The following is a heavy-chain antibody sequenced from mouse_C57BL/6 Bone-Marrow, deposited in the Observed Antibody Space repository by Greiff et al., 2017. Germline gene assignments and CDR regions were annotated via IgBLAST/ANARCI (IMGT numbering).Heavy chain of an antibody. J-gene: IGHJ3*01. CDR2: IHPNSGST. CDR1: GYTFTSYW. V-gene: IGHV1-64*01. CDR3: ARWTGPWVAY. D-gene: IGHD4-1*01. Sequence: QVQLQQPGAELVKPGASVKLSCTASGYTFTSYWMHWVKQRPGQGLEWIGMIHPNSGSTNYNEKFNSKATVTVDKSASTAYMRLSSLTSEVSAVYYCARWTGPWVAYWGQGTLVTVSA.